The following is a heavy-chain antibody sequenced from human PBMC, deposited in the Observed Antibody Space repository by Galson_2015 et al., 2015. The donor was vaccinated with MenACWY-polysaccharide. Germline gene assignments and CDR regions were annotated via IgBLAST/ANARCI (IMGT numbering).Heavy chain of an antibody. CDR3: TTDCWEEGYDFWSGYYEVWFDP. D-gene: IGHD3-3*01. CDR2: IKSKTDGGTT. CDR1: GFTFSNAW. Sequence: SLRLSCAASGFTFSNAWMSWVRQAPGKGLEWVGRIKSKTDGGTTDYAAPVKGRFTISRDDSKNTLYLQMNSLKTEDTAVYYCTTDCWEEGYDFWSGYYEVWFDPWGQGTLVTVSS. V-gene: IGHV3-15*01. J-gene: IGHJ5*02.